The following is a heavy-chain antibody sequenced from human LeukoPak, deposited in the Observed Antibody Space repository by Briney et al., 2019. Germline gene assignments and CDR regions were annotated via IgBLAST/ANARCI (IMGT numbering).Heavy chain of an antibody. CDR2: INPNSGGT. CDR3: ARVRISYSSSGWSWDY. Sequence: ASVKVSCKASGYTFTGYYMHWVRQAPGQGLEWMGWINPNSGGTNYAQKFQGRVTMTRDTSISTAYMELSRLRSDDTAVYYCARVRISYSSSGWSWDYWGQGTLVTVSS. D-gene: IGHD6-19*01. V-gene: IGHV1-2*02. J-gene: IGHJ4*02. CDR1: GYTFTGYY.